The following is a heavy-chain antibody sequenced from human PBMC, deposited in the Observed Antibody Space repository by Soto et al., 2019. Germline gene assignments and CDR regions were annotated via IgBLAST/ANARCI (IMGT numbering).Heavy chain of an antibody. J-gene: IGHJ4*02. V-gene: IGHV4-34*01. CDR1: GGSFSGHF. Sequence: SETLSLTCAVYGGSFSGHFLSWIRQPPGKGLEWIGEINHSGSTNFNPSLKSRVTISVDTPKNQFSLKVNSLTAADTAVYYCARGISLIVEVQRDAPDKYYFDSWGQGTVVTVSS. D-gene: IGHD2-21*01. CDR3: ARGISLIVEVQRDAPDKYYFDS. CDR2: INHSGST.